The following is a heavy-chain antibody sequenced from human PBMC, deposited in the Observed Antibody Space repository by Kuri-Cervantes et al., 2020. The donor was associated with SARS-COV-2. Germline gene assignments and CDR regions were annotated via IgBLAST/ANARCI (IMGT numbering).Heavy chain of an antibody. CDR1: GYTFTGYY. D-gene: IGHD2-8*01. CDR2: ITAFNGNT. CDR3: ATQRCSNGVCYSNEAFDI. J-gene: IGHJ3*02. V-gene: IGHV1-45*02. Sequence: SVKVSCKASGYTFTGYYMHWVRQAPGQALEWMGWITAFNGNTEYAQKVLDRVTITTDRSINTAYMELSSLTSEDTAMYYCATQRCSNGVCYSNEAFDIWGQGTMVTVSS.